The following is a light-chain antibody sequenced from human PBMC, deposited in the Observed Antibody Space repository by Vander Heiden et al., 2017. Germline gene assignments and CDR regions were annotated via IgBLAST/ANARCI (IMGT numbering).Light chain of an antibody. CDR1: RRVVNSSKDKTC. J-gene: IGKJ4*01. CDR2: WAS. CDR3: QQHYSPPLT. Sequence: DIVMTKYSDAPAVSLGERATINCKSSRRVVNSSKDKTCLAWYQHKPGQPPKLLIYWASSRESGVPDRFSGSGSGTDFTLTINSLQAEDVAVYYCQQHYSPPLTFGGGTRVDIK. V-gene: IGKV4-1*01.